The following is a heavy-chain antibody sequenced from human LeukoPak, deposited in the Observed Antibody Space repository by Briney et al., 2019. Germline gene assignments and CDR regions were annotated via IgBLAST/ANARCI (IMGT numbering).Heavy chain of an antibody. Sequence: PSETLSLTCAVYGGSFSGYYWSWMRQPAGKGLEWIGRIYTSGSTNYNPSLKSRVTMSVDTAKNQFSLKLSSVTAADTAVYYCARAPFDYYDSSGSRLYFDYWGQGTLVTVSS. J-gene: IGHJ4*02. V-gene: IGHV4-59*10. CDR1: GGSFSGYY. CDR2: IYTSGST. D-gene: IGHD3-22*01. CDR3: ARAPFDYYDSSGSRLYFDY.